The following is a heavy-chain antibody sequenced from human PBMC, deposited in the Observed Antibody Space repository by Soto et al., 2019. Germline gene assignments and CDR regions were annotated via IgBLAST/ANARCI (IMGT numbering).Heavy chain of an antibody. CDR2: VNPNSGNT. Sequence: QVQLVQSGAEVKKPGASVKVSCKASGYTFTSYDINWVRQATGQGLEWMGWVNPNSGNTGYAEKFQGRVAMTRNTSISTASSELRSLRAEDKAVYYCARQKVDASDYWGQGNLVTVSS. D-gene: IGHD2-15*01. J-gene: IGHJ4*02. CDR3: ARQKVDASDY. V-gene: IGHV1-8*01. CDR1: GYTFTSYD.